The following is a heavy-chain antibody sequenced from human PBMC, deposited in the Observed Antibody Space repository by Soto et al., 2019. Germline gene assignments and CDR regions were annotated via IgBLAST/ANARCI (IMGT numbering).Heavy chain of an antibody. CDR3: ATSYDSGFDP. Sequence: QLPLVQSGAEVERPGASVRVSCKAYGYAFSKYGISWIRQAPGQGLEWMGWIRPDNGDTNYAQKFQGRVTMTTDTSSNTAYMELRSLRSDETAVYYCATSYDSGFDPWGQGTLVSVSS. J-gene: IGHJ5*02. CDR1: GYAFSKYG. CDR2: IRPDNGDT. V-gene: IGHV1-18*04. D-gene: IGHD5-12*01.